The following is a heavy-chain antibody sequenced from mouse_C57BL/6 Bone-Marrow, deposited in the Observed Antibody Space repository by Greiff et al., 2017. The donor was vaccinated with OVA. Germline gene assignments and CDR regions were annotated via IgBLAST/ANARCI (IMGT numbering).Heavy chain of an antibody. CDR1: GFTFSSYA. J-gene: IGHJ3*01. CDR2: ISDGGSYT. CDR3: ARDLYYDYDAGFAY. Sequence: EVKLVESGGGLVKPGGSLKLSCAASGFTFSSYAMSWVRQTPEKRLEWVATISDGGSYTYYPDNVKGRVTISRDNAKNNLYLQMSHLKSEDTAMYYCARDLYYDYDAGFAYWGQGTLVTVSA. V-gene: IGHV5-4*01. D-gene: IGHD2-4*01.